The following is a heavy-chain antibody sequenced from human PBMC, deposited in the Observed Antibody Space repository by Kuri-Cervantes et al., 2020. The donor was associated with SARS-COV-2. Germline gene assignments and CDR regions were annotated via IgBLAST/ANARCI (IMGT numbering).Heavy chain of an antibody. CDR3: ARASFDFWSGYYTGYYPDF. V-gene: IGHV3-23*01. CDR2: ISGSGGST. Sequence: GGSLRLSCAASGFTSSSYAMSWVRQAPGKGLEWVSAISGSGGSTYYADSVKGRFTISRDNSKNTLYLQMNSLRAEDTAVYYCARASFDFWSGYYTGYYPDFWGQGALVTVSS. CDR1: GFTSSSYA. J-gene: IGHJ4*02. D-gene: IGHD3-3*01.